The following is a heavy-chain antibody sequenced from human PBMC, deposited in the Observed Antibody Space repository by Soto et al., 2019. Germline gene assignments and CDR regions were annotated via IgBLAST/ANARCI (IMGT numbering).Heavy chain of an antibody. D-gene: IGHD2-21*02. J-gene: IGHJ4*02. CDR1: GDTFTDYY. CDR2: VNPSGGHT. V-gene: IGHV1-46*01. Sequence: QVQLMQSGAEVKKPGASVKVSCKASGDTFTDYYIHWVRQAPGQGLEWMGTVNPSGGHTSYAQHSLGRVTMTRATSTSTLYMELTSLPSDATAIYYGARGGHVVVVTAALDYWGQGTLVTVSS. CDR3: ARGGHVVVVTAALDY.